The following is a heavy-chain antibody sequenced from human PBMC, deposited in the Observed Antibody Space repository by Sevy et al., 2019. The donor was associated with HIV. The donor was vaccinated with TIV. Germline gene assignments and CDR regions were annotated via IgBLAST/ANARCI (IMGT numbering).Heavy chain of an antibody. CDR3: TRGYYYDSSGYSDY. J-gene: IGHJ4*02. V-gene: IGHV3-49*03. D-gene: IGHD3-22*01. CDR2: IRSKDNGGAT. Sequence: GGSLRLSCTGSGFTFGDYAMSWFRQAPGMGLEWVGFIRSKDNGGATEYAASGKGRFTISRNDSKSIADLQRNSLKTEDKDVYYRTRGYYYDSSGYSDYWGQGTLVTVAS. CDR1: GFTFGDYA.